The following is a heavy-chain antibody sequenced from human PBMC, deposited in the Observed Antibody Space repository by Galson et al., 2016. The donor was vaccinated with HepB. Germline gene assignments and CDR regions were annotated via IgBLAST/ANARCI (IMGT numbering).Heavy chain of an antibody. J-gene: IGHJ6*03. CDR1: GFTFSSYS. Sequence: SLRLSCAASGFTFSSYSMNWVRQAPGKGLEWVSYMSSSSSTIYYADSVKGRFTISRDNAKNSLYLQMNSLRAEDTAVYYCVSAGSSPHYMDVWGKGTTVTVSS. CDR3: VSAGSSPHYMDV. D-gene: IGHD1-14*01. CDR2: MSSSSSTI. V-gene: IGHV3-48*01.